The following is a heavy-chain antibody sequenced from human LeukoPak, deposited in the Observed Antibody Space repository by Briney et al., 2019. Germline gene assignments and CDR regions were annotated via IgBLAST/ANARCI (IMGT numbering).Heavy chain of an antibody. CDR1: GYTFTGWH. CDR3: ARGESFLAY. J-gene: IGHJ4*02. D-gene: IGHD3-3*02. CDR2: INPYSGDT. V-gene: IGHV1-2*02. Sequence: ASVKVSCEGSGYTFTGWHIHWVRQAPGQGLEWMGSINPYSGDTKYAQNFQGRVTVTRDTSISTAYMELSRLTSDDTAIYYCARGESFLAYWGQGTLVAVSS.